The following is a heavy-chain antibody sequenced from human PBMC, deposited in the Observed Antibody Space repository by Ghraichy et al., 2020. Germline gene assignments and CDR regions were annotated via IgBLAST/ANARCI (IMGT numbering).Heavy chain of an antibody. J-gene: IGHJ4*02. CDR2: INTDNGNT. D-gene: IGHD6-19*01. V-gene: IGHV1-18*01. CDR3: ARELCGYSTGWALAY. Sequence: ASVKVSCKASGYTFTNYGIPWVRQAPGQGLEWMGRINTDNGNTNYAQQLQDRVTLTTDTSTTTAYMELRSLRSDDTAVYYCARELCGYSTGWALAYWGQGTLVTVSS. CDR1: GYTFTNYG.